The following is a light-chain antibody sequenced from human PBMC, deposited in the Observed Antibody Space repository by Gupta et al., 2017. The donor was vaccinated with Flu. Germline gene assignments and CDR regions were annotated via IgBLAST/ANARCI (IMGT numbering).Light chain of an antibody. V-gene: IGLV2-14*01. CDR3: SASTINLALL. Sequence: INIASVGSGSGFGGYNFVSSYQHAPGKAPKLVIYEVSTRPAGVTAHFFDTKSATTASLTISGLQPEAEADYYCSASTINLALLFGGGTKLTVL. CDR2: EVS. CDR1: GSGFGGYNF. J-gene: IGLJ2*01.